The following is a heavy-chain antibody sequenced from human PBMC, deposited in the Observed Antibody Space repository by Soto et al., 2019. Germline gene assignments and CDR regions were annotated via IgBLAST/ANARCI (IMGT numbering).Heavy chain of an antibody. CDR1: GYTFTNYG. V-gene: IGHV1-18*01. Sequence: ASVKVSCKASGYTFTNYGITWVRQAPGQGLEWMGGIGAYNGDTHYTQKLQGRVTMTRDTSTSTVYMELSSLRSEDTAVYYCARDSLFSPNYYYYYGMDVWGQGTTVTVSS. CDR3: ARDSLFSPNYYYYYGMDV. CDR2: IGAYNGDT. D-gene: IGHD7-27*01. J-gene: IGHJ6*02.